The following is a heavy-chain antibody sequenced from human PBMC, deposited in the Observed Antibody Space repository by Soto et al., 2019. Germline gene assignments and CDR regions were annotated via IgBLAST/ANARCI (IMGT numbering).Heavy chain of an antibody. J-gene: IGHJ4*02. CDR2: ISGSGGST. CDR1: GFTFSSYA. Sequence: GGSLRLSCAASGFTFSSYATSWVRQAPGKGLEWVSAISGSGGSTYYADSVKGRFTISRDNSKNTLYLQMNSLRAEDTAVYYCAKGRIVITRGSFDYWGQGTLVTVSS. D-gene: IGHD3-10*01. CDR3: AKGRIVITRGSFDY. V-gene: IGHV3-23*01.